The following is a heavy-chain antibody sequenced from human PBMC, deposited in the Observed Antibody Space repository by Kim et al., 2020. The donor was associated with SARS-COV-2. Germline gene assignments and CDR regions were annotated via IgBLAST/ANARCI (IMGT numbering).Heavy chain of an antibody. Sequence: GGSLRLSCAASGFTFSSYAMHWVRQAPGKGLEWVAVISYDGSNKYYADSVKGRFTISRDNSKNTLYLQMNSLRAEDTAVYYCARDRGIAVAGVYYYYGMDVWGQGTTVTVSS. D-gene: IGHD6-19*01. CDR2: ISYDGSNK. V-gene: IGHV3-30*04. J-gene: IGHJ6*02. CDR3: ARDRGIAVAGVYYYYGMDV. CDR1: GFTFSSYA.